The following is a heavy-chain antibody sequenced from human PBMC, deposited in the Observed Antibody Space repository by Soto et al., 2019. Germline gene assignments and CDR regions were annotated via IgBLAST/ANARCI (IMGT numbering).Heavy chain of an antibody. CDR3: ATANPVAAARYNWFDP. Sequence: ASVKVSCKVSGYTLTELSMHWVRQAPGKGLEWMGGFDPEDGETIYAQKFQSRVTMTEDTSTDTAYMELSSLRSEDTAVYYSATANPVAAARYNWFDPWGQGTLVTVSS. D-gene: IGHD6-13*01. CDR1: GYTLTELS. J-gene: IGHJ5*02. CDR2: FDPEDGET. V-gene: IGHV1-24*01.